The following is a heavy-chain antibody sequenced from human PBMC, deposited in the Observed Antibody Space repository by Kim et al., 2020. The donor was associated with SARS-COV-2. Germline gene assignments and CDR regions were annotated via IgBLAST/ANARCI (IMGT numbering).Heavy chain of an antibody. CDR1: GGSISSYY. CDR2: IYTSGST. CDR3: ARVAGIQLWWNDAFDI. Sequence: SETLSLTCTVSGGSISSYYWSWIRQPAGKGLEWIGRIYTSGSTNYNPSLKSRVTMSVDTSKNQFSLKLSSVTAADTAVYYCARVAGIQLWWNDAFDIWGQGTXVTVSS. J-gene: IGHJ3*02. D-gene: IGHD5-18*01. V-gene: IGHV4-4*07.